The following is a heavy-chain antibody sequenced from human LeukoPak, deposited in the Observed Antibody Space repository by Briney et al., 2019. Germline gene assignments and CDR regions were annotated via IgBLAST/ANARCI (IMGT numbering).Heavy chain of an antibody. Sequence: GGSLRLSCAASGFTVSSNYISWVRQAPGKGLEWVSVIYSGGSTYYADSVKGRFTISRDNSKNTLYLQMNSLRAEDTAVYYCARDPNGSYFDYWGQGTLVTVSS. D-gene: IGHD2-8*01. CDR3: ARDPNGSYFDY. J-gene: IGHJ4*02. CDR1: GFTVSSNY. CDR2: IYSGGST. V-gene: IGHV3-53*01.